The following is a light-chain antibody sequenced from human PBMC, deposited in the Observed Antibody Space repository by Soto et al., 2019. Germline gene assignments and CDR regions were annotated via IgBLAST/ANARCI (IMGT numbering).Light chain of an antibody. V-gene: IGKV3-15*01. CDR1: QSVSSN. J-gene: IGKJ1*01. CDR3: QQYNNWPRT. CDR2: GAS. Sequence: IDMTQSPATMSVSPGERAALSCRASQSVSSNLAWYQQKPGQAPRLLIYGASTRATGIPARFSGSGSGTEFTLTISSLQSEDFAVYYCQQYNNWPRTFGQGTKVDTK.